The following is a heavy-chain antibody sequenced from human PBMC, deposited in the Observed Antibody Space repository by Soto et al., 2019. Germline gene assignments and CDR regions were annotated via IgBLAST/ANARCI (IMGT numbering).Heavy chain of an antibody. D-gene: IGHD2-15*01. V-gene: IGHV4-61*01. Sequence: QVQLQESGPGLVKPSETLSLSCSVSGGSVSSGSHYWSWIRQPPGKGLEWIGFIYDSGSTHYNPSLKSRVTISLNTSKNQFSLNLSSVTAPDTAVYYCAGRSGEGWFDPWGQGTLVTVSS. CDR2: IYDSGST. J-gene: IGHJ5*02. CDR1: GGSVSSGSHY. CDR3: AGRSGEGWFDP.